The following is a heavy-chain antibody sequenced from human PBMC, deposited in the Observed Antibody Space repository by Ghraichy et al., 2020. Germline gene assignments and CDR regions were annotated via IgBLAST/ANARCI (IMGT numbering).Heavy chain of an antibody. J-gene: IGHJ4*02. CDR3: ARDPPAAGTGTFG. D-gene: IGHD6-13*01. Sequence: LTCAASGVTVSNNYMIWVRQAPGKGLEWVSLIYSGGGTNYADSVKGRFIISRDNSKNTLYLQMNSLRAEDTAVYYCARDPPAAGTGTFGWGQGTLVTVSS. CDR2: IYSGGGT. CDR1: GVTVSNNY. V-gene: IGHV3-66*01.